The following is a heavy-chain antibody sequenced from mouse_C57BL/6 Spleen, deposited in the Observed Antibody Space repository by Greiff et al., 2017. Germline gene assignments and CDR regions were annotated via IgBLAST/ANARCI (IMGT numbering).Heavy chain of an antibody. CDR3: ARRDDYEYYFDY. Sequence: EVQLQQSGPELVKPGASVKIPCKASGYTFTDYNMDWVKQSHGKSLEWIGDINPNNGGTIYTQKFKGKATLTVDKSSSTAYMELRSLTSEDTAVYYCARRDDYEYYFDYWGQGTTLTVSS. CDR2: INPNNGGT. CDR1: GYTFTDYN. D-gene: IGHD2-4*01. V-gene: IGHV1-18*01. J-gene: IGHJ2*01.